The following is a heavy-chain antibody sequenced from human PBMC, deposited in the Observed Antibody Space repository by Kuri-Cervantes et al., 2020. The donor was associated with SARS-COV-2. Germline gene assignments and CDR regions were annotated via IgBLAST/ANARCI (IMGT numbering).Heavy chain of an antibody. CDR2: ISYDGSNK. CDR3: ARALTSGYYYYGMDV. V-gene: IGHV3-30-3*01. J-gene: IGHJ6*02. Sequence: GESLKISCAASGFTFSSYAMSWVRQALGKGLEWVAVISYDGSNKYYADSVKGRFTISRDNSKNTLYLQMNSLRAEDTAVYYCARALTSGYYYYGMDVWGQGTTVTVSS. CDR1: GFTFSSYA. D-gene: IGHD2-2*01.